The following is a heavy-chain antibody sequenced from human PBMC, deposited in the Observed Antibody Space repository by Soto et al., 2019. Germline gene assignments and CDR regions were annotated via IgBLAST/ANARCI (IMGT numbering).Heavy chain of an antibody. CDR2: IYYSGST. D-gene: IGHD2-2*01. CDR3: ARAPLIVVVPAATSYYYYGMDV. V-gene: IGHV4-30-4*01. Sequence: SETLSLTCTVSGGSISSGDYYWSWIRQPPGKGLEWIGYIYYSGSTYYNPSLKSRVTISVDTTKNQFSLKLSSVTAADTAVYYCARAPLIVVVPAATSYYYYGMDVWGQGTTVTVSS. J-gene: IGHJ6*02. CDR1: GGSISSGDYY.